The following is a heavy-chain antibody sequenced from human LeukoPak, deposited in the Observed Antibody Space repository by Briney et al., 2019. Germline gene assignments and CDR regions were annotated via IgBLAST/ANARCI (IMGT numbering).Heavy chain of an antibody. CDR3: ARQDYGDYGVGY. D-gene: IGHD4-17*01. CDR1: GGSISSSSYY. CDR2: IYYSGST. Sequence: PSETLSLTCTVSGGSISSSSYYWGWIRQPPGKGLEWIGSIYYSGSTYYNPSLKSRVTISVDTSKNQFSLKLSSVTAADTAVYYCARQDYGDYGVGYWGQGTLVTVSS. J-gene: IGHJ4*02. V-gene: IGHV4-39*01.